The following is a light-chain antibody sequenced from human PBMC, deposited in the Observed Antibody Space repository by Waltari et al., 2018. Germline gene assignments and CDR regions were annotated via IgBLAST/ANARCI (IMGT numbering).Light chain of an antibody. V-gene: IGLV3-21*01. CDR3: QVWDANTDPGV. CDR1: NIESKS. J-gene: IGLJ1*01. CDR2: YDS. Sequence: SYVLTQPPSVAVAPGETARVTCGGNNIESKSVHWYQQKPGQAPVLVISYDSDRPSGIAERFSGSNSGDTATLTISRVEAGDEADYYCQVWDANTDPGVFGTGTEVTVL.